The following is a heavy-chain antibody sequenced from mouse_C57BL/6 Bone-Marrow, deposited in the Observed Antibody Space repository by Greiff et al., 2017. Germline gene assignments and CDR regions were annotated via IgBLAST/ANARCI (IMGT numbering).Heavy chain of an antibody. D-gene: IGHD2-3*01. V-gene: IGHV2-2*01. Sequence: VKLVESGPGLVQPSQSLSITCTASGFSLTSYGVHWVRQSPGKGLEWLGVIWSGGSKDYNAAFISRLSISKDNSKSQVFFKMNSLQADDTAIYYFARPMTRSYGGQGTLVTVSA. CDR1: GFSLTSYG. J-gene: IGHJ3*01. CDR3: ARPMTRSY. CDR2: IWSGGSK.